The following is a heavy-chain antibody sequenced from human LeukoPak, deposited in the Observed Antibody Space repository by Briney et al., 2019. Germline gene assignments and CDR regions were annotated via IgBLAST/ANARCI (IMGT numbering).Heavy chain of an antibody. J-gene: IGHJ6*03. D-gene: IGHD6-13*01. CDR1: GGSISSGSYY. V-gene: IGHV4-61*01. CDR2: IYYSGST. Sequence: SSETLSLTCTVSGGSISSGSYYWSWIRQPPGKGLEWIGYIYYSGSTNYNPSLKSRVTISVDTSKNQFSLKLSSVTAADTAVYYCARTTSSSSWYDTHYYYYMDVWGKGTTVTISS. CDR3: ARTTSSSSWYDTHYYYYMDV.